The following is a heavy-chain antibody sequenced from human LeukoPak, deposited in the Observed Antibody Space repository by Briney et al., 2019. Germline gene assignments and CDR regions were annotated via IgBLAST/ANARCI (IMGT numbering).Heavy chain of an antibody. J-gene: IGHJ4*02. D-gene: IGHD1-26*01. Sequence: GGSLRLSCAASGFTYSIYRMAWAGQAPGKGLEWVANIKGDESAKHQADSVKGRFTISRDNAQNSVYLQMSSLRGEDTAVYYCARDVGGSLDYWGQGTLVTVSS. CDR2: IKGDESAK. CDR1: GFTYSIYR. V-gene: IGHV3-7*01. CDR3: ARDVGGSLDY.